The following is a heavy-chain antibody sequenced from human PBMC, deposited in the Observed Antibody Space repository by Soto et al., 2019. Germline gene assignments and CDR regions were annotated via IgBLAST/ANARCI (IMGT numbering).Heavy chain of an antibody. D-gene: IGHD3-10*01. CDR1: GYTFTSYG. V-gene: IGHV1-18*01. J-gene: IGHJ4*02. CDR3: ARGVWLGELSSETLDY. CDR2: ISAYNGNT. Sequence: GASVKVSCKASGYTFTSYGISWVRQAPGQGLEWMGWISAYNGNTNYAQKLQGRVTMTTDTSTSTAYMELRSLRSDDTAVYYCARGVWLGELSSETLDYWGRGTLVTVSS.